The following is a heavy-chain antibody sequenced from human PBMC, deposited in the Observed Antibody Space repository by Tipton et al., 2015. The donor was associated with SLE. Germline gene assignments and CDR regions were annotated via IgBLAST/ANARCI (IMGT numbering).Heavy chain of an antibody. Sequence: GLVKPSETLSLTCTVSGGSISSYYWSWIRQPPGKGLEWIGYIYYSGSTNYNPSLKSRVTISVDTSKNQFSLKLSSVTAADTAVYYCARADGYNSGFDWGQGTMVTVSS. CDR3: ARADGYNSGFD. CDR1: GGSISSYY. V-gene: IGHV4-59*08. J-gene: IGHJ3*01. D-gene: IGHD5-24*01. CDR2: IYYSGST.